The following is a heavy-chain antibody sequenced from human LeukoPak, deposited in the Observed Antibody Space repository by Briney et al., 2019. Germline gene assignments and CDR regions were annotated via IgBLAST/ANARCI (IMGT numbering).Heavy chain of an antibody. D-gene: IGHD2-2*02. CDR3: AEVDRGCTSTSCYILLGGLDV. V-gene: IGHV3-23*01. Sequence: GGSLRLSCAASGFTFSSNAMNWVRQAPGKGLEWVSGMSGRGDSKHYADSVKGRFTISRDNSKNTLYLQMESLRAEDSAVYFCAEVDRGCTSTSCYILLGGLDVWGQGTKVTVSS. J-gene: IGHJ3*01. CDR1: GFTFSSNA. CDR2: MSGRGDSK.